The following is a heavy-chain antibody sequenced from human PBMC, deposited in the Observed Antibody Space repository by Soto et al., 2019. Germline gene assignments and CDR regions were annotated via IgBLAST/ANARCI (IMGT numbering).Heavy chain of an antibody. CDR1: GYSFTSYW. Sequence: PGESLKISCKGSGYSFTSYWIGWVRQMPGKGLEWMGIIYPGDSDTRYSPSFQGQVTISADKSISTAYLQWSSLKASDTAMYYCARITSAANYYYYYMDVWGKGTTVTVSS. J-gene: IGHJ6*03. D-gene: IGHD2-15*01. CDR3: ARITSAANYYYYYMDV. CDR2: IYPGDSDT. V-gene: IGHV5-51*01.